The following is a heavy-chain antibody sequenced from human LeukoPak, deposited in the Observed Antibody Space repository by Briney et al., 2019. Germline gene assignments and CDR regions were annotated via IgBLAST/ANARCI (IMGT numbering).Heavy chain of an antibody. CDR3: TSRGDFWSGYWAMNV. D-gene: IGHD3-3*01. V-gene: IGHV3-74*01. CDR1: GFTFSSYW. CDR2: INSDGSST. J-gene: IGHJ6*02. Sequence: SGGSLRLSCAASGFTFSSYWMHWVRQAPGKGLVWVSRINSDGSSTSYADSVKGRFTISRDNAKNTLYLQMNSLRAEDTAVYYCTSRGDFWSGYWAMNVWGQGTTVIVSS.